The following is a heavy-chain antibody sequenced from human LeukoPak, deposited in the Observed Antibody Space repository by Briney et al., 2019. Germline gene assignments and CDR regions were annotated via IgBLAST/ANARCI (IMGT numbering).Heavy chain of an antibody. V-gene: IGHV1-69-2*01. CDR2: VDPEDGET. J-gene: IGHJ4*02. Sequence: ASVKVSCKVSGYTFTDYYMHWVQQAPGKGLEWMGLVDPEDGETIYAEKFQGRVTITADTSTDTAYMELSSLRSEDTAVYYCATSSGEQWLGYNYWGQGTLVTVSS. CDR1: GYTFTDYY. D-gene: IGHD6-19*01. CDR3: ATSSGEQWLGYNY.